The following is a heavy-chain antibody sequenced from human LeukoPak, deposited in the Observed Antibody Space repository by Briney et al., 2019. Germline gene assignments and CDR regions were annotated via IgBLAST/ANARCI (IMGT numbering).Heavy chain of an antibody. CDR1: GFTFSSYS. CDR3: AKDINPAHYDFWSGYYEGDAFDI. CDR2: ISGSGGST. D-gene: IGHD3-3*01. Sequence: PGGSLRLSCAASGFTFSSYSMNWVRQAPGKGLEWVSAISGSGGSTYYADSVKGRFTISRDYSKNTLYLQMNSLRAEDTAVYYCAKDINPAHYDFWSGYYEGDAFDIWGQGTMVTVSS. V-gene: IGHV3-23*01. J-gene: IGHJ3*02.